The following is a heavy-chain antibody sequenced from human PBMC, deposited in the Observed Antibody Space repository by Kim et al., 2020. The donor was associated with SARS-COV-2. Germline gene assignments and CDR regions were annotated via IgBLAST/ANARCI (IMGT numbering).Heavy chain of an antibody. D-gene: IGHD5-18*01. CDR3: ARDLWYSYGWFDY. CDR1: GFTFSSYA. Sequence: GGSLRLSCAASGFTFSSYAMHWVRQAPGKGLEWVAVISYDGSNKYYADSVKGRFTISRDNSKNTLYLQMNSLRAEDTAVYYCARDLWYSYGWFDYWGQGTLVTVSS. V-gene: IGHV3-30-3*01. J-gene: IGHJ4*02. CDR2: ISYDGSNK.